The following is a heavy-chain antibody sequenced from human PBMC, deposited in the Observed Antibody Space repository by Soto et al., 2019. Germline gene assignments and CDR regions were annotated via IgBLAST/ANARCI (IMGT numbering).Heavy chain of an antibody. D-gene: IGHD6-19*01. CDR1: GESFSGYY. CDR3: ASLGGWYDYYYYGMDV. J-gene: IGHJ6*02. CDR2: INHSGST. V-gene: IGHV4-34*01. Sequence: PSATRSLTCAVYGESFSGYYWSWIRQPPGKGLEWIGEINHSGSTNYNPSLKSRVTISVDTSRNQFSLKLSSVTAADTAVYYCASLGGWYDYYYYGMDVGGQVTTVTVSS.